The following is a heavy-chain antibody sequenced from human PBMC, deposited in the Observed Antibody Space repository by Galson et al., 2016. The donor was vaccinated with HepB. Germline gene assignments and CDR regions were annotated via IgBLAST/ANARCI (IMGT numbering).Heavy chain of an antibody. Sequence: SLRLSCAVSGFTVSNNYMRWVRQAPGKGLEWVSLIYSGGSTYYADSVKGRFTISRDNSKNTLYLQMNSLRAEDTAVYYCARLYSGSGGAVDYWGQGTLVTVSS. D-gene: IGHD3-10*01. CDR3: ARLYSGSGGAVDY. J-gene: IGHJ4*02. CDR2: IYSGGST. CDR1: GFTVSNNY. V-gene: IGHV3-53*01.